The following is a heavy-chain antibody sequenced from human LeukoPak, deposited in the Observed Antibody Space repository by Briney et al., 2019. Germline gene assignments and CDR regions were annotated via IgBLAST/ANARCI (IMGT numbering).Heavy chain of an antibody. V-gene: IGHV3-7*01. Sequence: PGGSLRLSCETSGFIFRSHWMSWVRQAPGKGLEWVANINPDGSEMHYVDSVKGRITVSRDNAKNSMYLQMNSLRAEDTAVYYCARERTAPTLIWDRWGQGTLVTVSS. J-gene: IGHJ4*02. CDR2: INPDGSEM. D-gene: IGHD3-16*01. CDR3: ARERTAPTLIWDR. CDR1: GFIFRSHW.